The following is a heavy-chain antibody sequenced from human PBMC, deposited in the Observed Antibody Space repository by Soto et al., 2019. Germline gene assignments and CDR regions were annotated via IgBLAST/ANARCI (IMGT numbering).Heavy chain of an antibody. CDR2: FYYSGST. Sequence: SETLSLTCTVSGGSISSGEYYWTLIRQPPGKGLEWIGTFYYSGSTYYNPSLKSRVTISVDTSKNQFSLKLSSVTAADTAVYYCARQSGYSYGEFFDYWGQGTLVTVSS. J-gene: IGHJ4*02. CDR3: ARQSGYSYGEFFDY. V-gene: IGHV4-39*01. D-gene: IGHD5-18*01. CDR1: GGSISSGEYY.